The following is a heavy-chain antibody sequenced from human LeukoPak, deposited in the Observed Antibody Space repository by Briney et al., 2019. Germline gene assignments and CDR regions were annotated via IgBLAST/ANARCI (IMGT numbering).Heavy chain of an antibody. Sequence: SQTLSLTCTVSGGSISSGSYYWSWIRQPAGKGLKWIGEINHSGSTNYNPSLKSRVTISVDTSKNQFSLKLSSVTAADTAVYYCAGSLWFGELDHYPYYFDYWGQGTLVTVSS. D-gene: IGHD3-10*01. CDR2: INHSGST. CDR3: AGSLWFGELDHYPYYFDY. V-gene: IGHV4-61*09. J-gene: IGHJ4*02. CDR1: GGSISSGSYY.